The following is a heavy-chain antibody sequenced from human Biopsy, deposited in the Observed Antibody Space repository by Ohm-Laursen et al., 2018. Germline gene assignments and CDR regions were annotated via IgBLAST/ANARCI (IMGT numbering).Heavy chain of an antibody. CDR2: IWHDERNK. D-gene: IGHD4/OR15-4a*01. V-gene: IGHV3-33*01. CDR3: ARDPGQDGAIDF. J-gene: IGHJ4*02. Sequence: SLRLSCTASGFNFGNYGMHWVRQAPGKGPEWVAVIWHDERNKQYADSVKGRVTISRDNSKSTLFLQMDSLGVDDTAVYHCARDPGQDGAIDFWGQGTLVTVSS. CDR1: GFNFGNYG.